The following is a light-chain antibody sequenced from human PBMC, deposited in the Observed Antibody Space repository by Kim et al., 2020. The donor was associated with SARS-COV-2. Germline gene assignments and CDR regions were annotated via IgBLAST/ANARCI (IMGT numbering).Light chain of an antibody. CDR2: AAS. CDR3: QQSRSTPPYT. J-gene: IGKJ2*01. CDR1: QSISRY. Sequence: DIQMTQSPSSLSASVGDRVTITCRTSQSISRYLNWYQQKPGKAPKLLIYAASSLESGVPSRFSGSGSGTDFTLTISSLQPEDFATYYCQQSRSTPPYTFGQGTKLEI. V-gene: IGKV1-39*01.